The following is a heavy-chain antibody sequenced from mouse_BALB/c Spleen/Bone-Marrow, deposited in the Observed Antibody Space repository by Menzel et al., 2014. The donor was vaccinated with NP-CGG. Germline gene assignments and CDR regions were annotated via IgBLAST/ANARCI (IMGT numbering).Heavy chain of an antibody. CDR3: ARSDGYRAMDY. D-gene: IGHD2-3*01. Sequence: VQLHQSGPELVKPGASVKISCKASGYAFSTSWMNWVKQRPGQGLEWIGRIYPGAGDTNYNGKFKGKATLPADKSSSTAFMQLSSLTSVDSAVYFCARSDGYRAMDYWGQGTSVTVSS. J-gene: IGHJ4*01. CDR2: IYPGAGDT. CDR1: GYAFSTSW. V-gene: IGHV1-82*01.